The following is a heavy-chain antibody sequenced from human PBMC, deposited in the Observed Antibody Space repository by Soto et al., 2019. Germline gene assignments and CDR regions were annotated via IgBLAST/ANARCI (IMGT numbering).Heavy chain of an antibody. CDR1: GFTFSSYG. Sequence: GGSLRLSCAASGFTFSSYGMHWVRQAPGKGLEWVAVIWYDGSNKYYADSVKGRFTISRDNSKNTLYLQMNSLRAEDMAVYYCARSRTTSNTIFDYWGQGTLVTVSS. D-gene: IGHD3-3*01. V-gene: IGHV3-33*01. CDR3: ARSRTTSNTIFDY. CDR2: IWYDGSNK. J-gene: IGHJ4*02.